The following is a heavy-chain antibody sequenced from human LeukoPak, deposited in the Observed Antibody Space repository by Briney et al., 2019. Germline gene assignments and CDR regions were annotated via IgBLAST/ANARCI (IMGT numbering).Heavy chain of an antibody. V-gene: IGHV4-59*01. J-gene: IGHJ6*03. Sequence: PSETLSLTCAVYGGSFSGYHWSWIRQPPGKGLEWLGYIYYSGSSNYNPSLKSRVTMSADTSKNQFSLKLSSVTAADTAVYYCARVPRSYYYYYYMDVWGKGTTVTVSS. CDR1: GGSFSGYH. CDR3: ARVPRSYYYYYYMDV. CDR2: IYYSGSS.